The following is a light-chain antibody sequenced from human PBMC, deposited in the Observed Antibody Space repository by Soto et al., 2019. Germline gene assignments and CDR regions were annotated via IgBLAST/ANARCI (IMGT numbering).Light chain of an antibody. J-gene: IGKJ4*01. CDR2: GAS. CDR3: EQYDTSPPLT. CDR1: QSVTSNY. Sequence: EIVLTQSPGTLSLSPGDRATLSCRASQSVTSNYLAWYQQKPGQAPRLLLYGASRRAIGIPDRFSGSGSGTDFSLTISRLEPADFAVYYCEQYDTSPPLTFGGGTKVEIK. V-gene: IGKV3-20*01.